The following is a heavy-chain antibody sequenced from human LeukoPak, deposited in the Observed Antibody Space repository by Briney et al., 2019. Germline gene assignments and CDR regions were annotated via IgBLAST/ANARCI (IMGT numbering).Heavy chain of an antibody. CDR1: GYIFTSYW. Sequence: RGESLEISCEGSGYIFTSYWIGGVRQVPGKGGEGMGIIYPGDSDTRYSPSFQGQVTISADKSISTAYLQWSSLKAPDTAMYYCARQRGGNDYIPGDAFDIWGQGTMVTVSS. J-gene: IGHJ3*02. D-gene: IGHD4-11*01. CDR3: ARQRGGNDYIPGDAFDI. CDR2: IYPGDSDT. V-gene: IGHV5-51*01.